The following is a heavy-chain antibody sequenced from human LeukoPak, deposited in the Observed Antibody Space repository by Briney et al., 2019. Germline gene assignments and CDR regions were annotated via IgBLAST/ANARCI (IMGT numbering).Heavy chain of an antibody. J-gene: IGHJ5*02. D-gene: IGHD3-10*01. CDR1: GGSISSGSYY. Sequence: SETLSLTCTVSGGSISSGSYYWSWIRQPAGKGLEWIGRIYTSGSTNYNPSLKSRVTISVDTSKNQFSLKLSSVTAADTAVYYCARDYYGSGSGPRFDPWGQGTLVTVSS. CDR2: IYTSGST. CDR3: ARDYYGSGSGPRFDP. V-gene: IGHV4-61*02.